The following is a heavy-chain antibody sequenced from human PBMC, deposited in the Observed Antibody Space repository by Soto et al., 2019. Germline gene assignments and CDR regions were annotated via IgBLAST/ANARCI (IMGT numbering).Heavy chain of an antibody. J-gene: IGHJ3*02. V-gene: IGHV4-39*01. CDR1: GGSISSSNYY. CDR2: IYYSGST. CDR3: ASPTLGASDI. D-gene: IGHD3-16*01. Sequence: SETLSLTCTVSGGSISSSNYYWGWIRQPPGKGLEWIGSIYYSGSTAYNSSLKSRVTMSVDTSKNQLSLRLSSVTAADTAVYYCASPTLGASDIWGQGTMVTVSS.